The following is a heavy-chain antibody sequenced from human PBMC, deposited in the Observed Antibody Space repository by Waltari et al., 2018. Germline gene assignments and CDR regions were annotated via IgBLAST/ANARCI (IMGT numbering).Heavy chain of an antibody. CDR1: GGSIRRGIYY. Sequence: QVQLQESGPGSVKPSQTLSLTCTVSGGSIRRGIYYWSWIRQPAGKGLAWIGYVYSSGTTNYNPSLKSRVAISVDTSKNQFSLKVNSVTAADMAVYYCARNYALNWFDSWGRGTLVTVSS. CDR3: ARNYALNWFDS. V-gene: IGHV4-61*09. J-gene: IGHJ5*01. D-gene: IGHD2-2*01. CDR2: VYSSGTT.